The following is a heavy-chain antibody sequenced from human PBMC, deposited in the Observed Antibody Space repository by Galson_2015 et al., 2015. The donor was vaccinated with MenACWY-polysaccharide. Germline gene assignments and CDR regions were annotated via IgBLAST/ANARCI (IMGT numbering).Heavy chain of an antibody. V-gene: IGHV3-74*01. Sequence: LRLSCAASGFTFSRFWMHWVRQAPGKGPLWVSRINADGSATGYADSVRGRFTISRDNAKNTLYLEMNSLRAEDTAVYYCTKAGAKYCSGSSCYFNWFDPWGQGTLVTVSS. CDR2: INADGSAT. D-gene: IGHD2-15*01. CDR3: TKAGAKYCSGSSCYFNWFDP. CDR1: GFTFSRFW. J-gene: IGHJ5*02.